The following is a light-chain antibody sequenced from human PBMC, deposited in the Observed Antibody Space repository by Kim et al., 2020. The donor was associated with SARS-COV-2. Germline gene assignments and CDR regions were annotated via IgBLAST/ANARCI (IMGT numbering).Light chain of an antibody. CDR2: EYN. CDR3: QSYDSSNVV. CDR1: SGSIARNY. J-gene: IGLJ2*01. V-gene: IGLV6-57*03. Sequence: GKPVTISGTRSSGSIARNYVQCYQQRPGSAPTTVIYEYNQRPSGVPDRFSGSIDSSSNSASLTISGLKTEDEADYYCQSYDSSNVVFGGGTQLTVL.